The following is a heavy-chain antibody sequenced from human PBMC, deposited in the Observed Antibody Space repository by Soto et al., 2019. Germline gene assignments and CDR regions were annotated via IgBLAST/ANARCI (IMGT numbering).Heavy chain of an antibody. V-gene: IGHV4-39*01. Sequence: QLQLQESGPGLVKPSETLSLTCTVSGGSISSSSYYWGWIRQPPGKGLEWIGSIYYSGSTYYNPSLQSRVTISVDTSKNQFSLKLSSVTAADTAVYYCASLAAAGKTNDAFDIWGQGTMVTVSS. CDR3: ASLAAAGKTNDAFDI. CDR2: IYYSGST. J-gene: IGHJ3*02. CDR1: GGSISSSSYY. D-gene: IGHD6-13*01.